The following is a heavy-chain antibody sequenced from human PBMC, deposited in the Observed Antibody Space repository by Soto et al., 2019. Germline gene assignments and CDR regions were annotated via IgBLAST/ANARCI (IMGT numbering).Heavy chain of an antibody. CDR2: INPSGGST. V-gene: IGHV1-46*01. CDR3: ARDMSDYDRTPYYYYGMDV. J-gene: IGHJ6*02. D-gene: IGHD5-12*01. Sequence: ASVKVSCKASGYTFTSYYMHWVRQAPGQGLEWMGIINPSGGSTSYAQKFQGRVTMTRDTSTSTVYMELSSLRSEDTAVYYCARDMSDYDRTPYYYYGMDVWGQGTTVTVSS. CDR1: GYTFTSYY.